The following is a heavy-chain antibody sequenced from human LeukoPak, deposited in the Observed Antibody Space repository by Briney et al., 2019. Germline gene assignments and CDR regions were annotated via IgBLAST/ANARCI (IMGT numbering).Heavy chain of an antibody. CDR2: INYSGST. V-gene: IGHV4-34*01. Sequence: SETLSLTCAVYGGSFSGYYWSWIRQPPGKGLEWIGEINYSGSTNYNPSLKSRVTISVDTSKNQFSLKLSSVTAADTAVYYCARVRSYGLYYFDYWGQGTLVTVSS. D-gene: IGHD5-18*01. CDR1: GGSFSGYY. J-gene: IGHJ4*02. CDR3: ARVRSYGLYYFDY.